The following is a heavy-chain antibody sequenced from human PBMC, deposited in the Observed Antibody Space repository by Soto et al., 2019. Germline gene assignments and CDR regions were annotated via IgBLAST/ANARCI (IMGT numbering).Heavy chain of an antibody. D-gene: IGHD2-2*01. V-gene: IGHV1-8*01. J-gene: IGHJ5*02. CDR1: EYTFTSYD. CDR3: ARAPFLTTLVVPAANGWFDP. CDR2: MNPNSGNT. Sequence: ASVKVSCKYSEYTFTSYDINWLRQATGQGLKKKGWMNPNSGNTGYAQKFQGRVTMTRNTSISTAYMELSSLRSEDTAVYYCARAPFLTTLVVPAANGWFDPWGQGTLVTVSS.